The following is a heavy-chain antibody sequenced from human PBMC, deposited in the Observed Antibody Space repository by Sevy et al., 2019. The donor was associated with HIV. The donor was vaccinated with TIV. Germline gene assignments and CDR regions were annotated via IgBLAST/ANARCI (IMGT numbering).Heavy chain of an antibody. D-gene: IGHD2-8*02. V-gene: IGHV1-69*13. CDR1: GGTILHYV. J-gene: IGHJ4*02. CDR2: IITISGTT. CDR3: ATLYSTAGACYYFDI. Sequence: ASVKVSCKASGGTILHYVISWVRQAPGQGLEWMGGIITISGTTNYAQEFQGRVTITADDSTSTAYMELSSLRSADTAIYYSATLYSTAGACYYFDIWGQGTLVTVSS.